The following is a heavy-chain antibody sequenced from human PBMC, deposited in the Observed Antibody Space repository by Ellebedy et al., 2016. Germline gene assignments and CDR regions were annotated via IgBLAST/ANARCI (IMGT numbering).Heavy chain of an antibody. Sequence: GESLKISCAASGFTVRGNFMSWVRQAPGKGLEWVSLLNSGGSSFYADSVKGRFTISRYNSKNTVFLQMNRLTADDSAIYYCARDDAFDLWGQGTMVTVSS. CDR3: ARDDAFDL. CDR1: GFTVRGNF. V-gene: IGHV3-53*01. J-gene: IGHJ3*01. CDR2: LNSGGSS.